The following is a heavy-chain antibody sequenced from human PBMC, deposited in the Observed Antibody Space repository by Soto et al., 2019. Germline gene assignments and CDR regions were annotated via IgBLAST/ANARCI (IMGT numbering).Heavy chain of an antibody. D-gene: IGHD2-8*02. V-gene: IGHV3-30*18. J-gene: IGHJ5*02. CDR2: ISNDGSEK. Sequence: QVQLVESGGGVVQPGRSLRLSCAASAFTFRTYGMHWVSQAPGKGLEWVAVISNDGSEKYFADSVKCRFAISRDNSKNTLFLQMNSLRDDDTAVSYCAKYVYDTYWELPFDPWGQGTLVTFSS. CDR3: AKYVYDTYWELPFDP. CDR1: AFTFRTYG.